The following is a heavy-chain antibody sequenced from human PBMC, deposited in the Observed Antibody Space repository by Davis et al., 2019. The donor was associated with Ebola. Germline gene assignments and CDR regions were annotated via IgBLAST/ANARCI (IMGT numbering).Heavy chain of an antibody. CDR2: MNPNSGDT. J-gene: IGHJ4*02. V-gene: IGHV1-8*01. CDR1: GYTFTNYE. D-gene: IGHD6-13*01. CDR3: AGGGTHQQV. Sequence: ASVKVSCKASGYTFTNYEINWVRQATGQGLEWMGWMNPNSGDTGYAQRFQGRVTMTRNTYISTAYMELSGLRSEDTAVYYCAGGGTHQQVWGQGTLVTVSS.